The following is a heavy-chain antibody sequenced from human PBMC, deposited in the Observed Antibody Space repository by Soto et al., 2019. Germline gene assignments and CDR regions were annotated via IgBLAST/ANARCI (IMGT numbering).Heavy chain of an antibody. D-gene: IGHD3-10*01. V-gene: IGHV5-10-1*01. Sequence: GESLKISCKGSGYSFTGYWISWVRQMPGKGLEWMGRIDPSDSYTNYSPSFQGHVTISADKSISTAYLQWSSLKASDTAMYYCASPRMYYYGSGSPYYYYGMDVWGQGTTVTVSS. J-gene: IGHJ6*02. CDR1: GYSFTGYW. CDR2: IDPSDSYT. CDR3: ASPRMYYYGSGSPYYYYGMDV.